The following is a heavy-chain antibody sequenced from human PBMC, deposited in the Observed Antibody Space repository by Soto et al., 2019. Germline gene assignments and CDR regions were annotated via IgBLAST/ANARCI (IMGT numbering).Heavy chain of an antibody. CDR3: SRVDPGETSPFDH. CDR2: INAGNGNT. V-gene: IGHV1-3*01. D-gene: IGHD3-10*01. CDR1: GGTFSNYA. Sequence: ASVKVSCKASGGTFSNYAISWVRQAPGQRLEWMGWINAGNGNTKYAQKFQGRVTITRDTSASTAYMELSSLRSEDTAVYYCSRVDPGETSPFDHWGQGTLVTVSS. J-gene: IGHJ4*02.